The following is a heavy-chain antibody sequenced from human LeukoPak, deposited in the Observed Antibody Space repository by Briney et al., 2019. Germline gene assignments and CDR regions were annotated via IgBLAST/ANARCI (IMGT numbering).Heavy chain of an antibody. CDR3: SAGSYRFDY. Sequence: PGGSLRLSCAASGFTFSSYWMSWVRQAPGTGLEWVANIKQDGSEKYYVDSVKGRFTISRDNAKNTLYLQMNSLRAEDTAVYYCSAGSYRFDYWGQGTLVTVSS. V-gene: IGHV3-7*01. CDR2: IKQDGSEK. CDR1: GFTFSSYW. D-gene: IGHD1-26*01. J-gene: IGHJ4*02.